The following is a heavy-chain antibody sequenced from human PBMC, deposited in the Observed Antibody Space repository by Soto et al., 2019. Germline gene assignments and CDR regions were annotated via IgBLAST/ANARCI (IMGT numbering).Heavy chain of an antibody. V-gene: IGHV4-39*01. D-gene: IGHD1-20*01. CDR1: GGSVSSGNYF. CDR3: ARRRIDNWNKGHAFDF. J-gene: IGHJ3*01. CDR2: IYYNGDT. Sequence: QLQLQESGPGLVKPAETLSLKCAVSGGSVSSGNYFWGWIRQPPGKGLESVGNIYYNGDTYYCPSLKSRVTMSVDTGQNRFFLRLTSVTAADTAVYYCARRRIDNWNKGHAFDFWGEGTLVTVSS.